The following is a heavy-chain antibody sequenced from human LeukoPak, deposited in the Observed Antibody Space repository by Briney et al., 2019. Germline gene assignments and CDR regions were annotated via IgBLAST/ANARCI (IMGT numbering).Heavy chain of an antibody. CDR3: AKDGPTEVIDY. Sequence: ETLSLTCAVYGGSFSGYYWSWIRQPPGKGLEWVSAISGSGGSTYYADSVKGRFTISRDNSKNTLYLQMNSLRAEDTAVYYCAKDGPTEVIDYWGQGTLVTVSS. CDR2: ISGSGGST. V-gene: IGHV3-23*01. CDR1: GGSFSGYY. J-gene: IGHJ4*02.